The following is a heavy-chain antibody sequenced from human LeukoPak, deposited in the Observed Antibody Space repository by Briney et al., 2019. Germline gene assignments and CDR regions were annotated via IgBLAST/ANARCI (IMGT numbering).Heavy chain of an antibody. Sequence: GGSLRLSCAASGFTFSGSAMHWVRQASGKGLEWVGRIRSKANSYATAYAASVKGRFTISRDDSKNTAYLQMNSLKTEDTAVYYCTSTLTGGGPQNWYFDLWGRGTLVTVSS. D-gene: IGHD1-14*01. CDR1: GFTFSGSA. J-gene: IGHJ2*01. CDR2: IRSKANSYAT. CDR3: TSTLTGGGPQNWYFDL. V-gene: IGHV3-73*01.